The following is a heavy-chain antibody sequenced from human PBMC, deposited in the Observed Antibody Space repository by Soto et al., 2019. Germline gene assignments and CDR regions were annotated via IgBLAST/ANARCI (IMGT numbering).Heavy chain of an antibody. Sequence: QAQLEQSGAEVKKPGASVKVSCKASGYTFSNFDINWLRQASGQGPEWMGWMNANTRNTFCSQRFQGKFTMTWDTSLSTAYMEMNNLMSEDTAVYYCARGNPYNYAGFDVWGQGTTVTVSS. D-gene: IGHD3-16*01. V-gene: IGHV1-8*01. CDR1: GYTFSNFD. J-gene: IGHJ6*02. CDR2: MNANTRNT. CDR3: ARGNPYNYAGFDV.